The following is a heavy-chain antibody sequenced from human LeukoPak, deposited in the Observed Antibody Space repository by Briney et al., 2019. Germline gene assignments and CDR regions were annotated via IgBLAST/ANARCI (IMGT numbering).Heavy chain of an antibody. J-gene: IGHJ4*02. D-gene: IGHD6-19*01. CDR3: AKTTAGNSSGRYPGWPVDY. CDR1: GFTFNSYA. V-gene: IGHV3-23*01. CDR2: VSGSGGIT. Sequence: GGSLRLSCAASGFTFNSYAMTWVRQAPGKGLEWVSHVSGSGGITYYTDSVKGRFTISRDNSKNTLYLQMNSLRAEDTAVYYCAKTTAGNSSGRYPGWPVDYWGQGTLVTVSS.